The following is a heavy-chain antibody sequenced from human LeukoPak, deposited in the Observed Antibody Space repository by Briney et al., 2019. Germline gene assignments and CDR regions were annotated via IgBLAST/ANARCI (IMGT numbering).Heavy chain of an antibody. J-gene: IGHJ4*02. CDR1: GFTFSSYS. CDR2: ISSSSSYI. D-gene: IGHD4-23*01. Sequence: PGGSLRLSCAASGFTFSSYSMNWVRQAPGKGLEWVSSISSSSSYIYYADSVKGRFTISRDNAKNSLYLQMISLRAEDTAVYYCARDPYYGGSSGYWGQGTLVTVSS. V-gene: IGHV3-21*01. CDR3: ARDPYYGGSSGY.